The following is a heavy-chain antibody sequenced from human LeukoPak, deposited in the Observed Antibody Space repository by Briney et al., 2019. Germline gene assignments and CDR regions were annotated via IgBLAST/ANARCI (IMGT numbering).Heavy chain of an antibody. D-gene: IGHD7-27*01. Sequence: SETLSLTCTVSGYSISSGYHWVWIRQPPGKGLEWIGSIFHSGSTYYTPSLKSRVTISVDTSKNPFSLKLSSVTAADTAVYSCARAITKWGFFDYWGQGTLVTVSS. CDR2: IFHSGST. CDR1: GYSISSGYH. V-gene: IGHV4-38-2*02. J-gene: IGHJ4*02. CDR3: ARAITKWGFFDY.